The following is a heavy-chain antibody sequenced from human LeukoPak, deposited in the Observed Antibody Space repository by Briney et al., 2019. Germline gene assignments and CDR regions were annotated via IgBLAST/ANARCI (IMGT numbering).Heavy chain of an antibody. CDR1: GYTFTGYY. CDR3: ARGGYTGYDFHY. CDR2: INPNGGTT. J-gene: IGHJ4*02. D-gene: IGHD5-12*01. V-gene: IGHV1-2*02. Sequence: GASVKVSCKASGYTFTGYYMHWVRQAPGQGLEWMGWINPNGGTTNYAQKFQGRVTMTRDTSISTAYMELSRLRPDDTAVFYCARGGYTGYDFHYWGQGTLVTVSS.